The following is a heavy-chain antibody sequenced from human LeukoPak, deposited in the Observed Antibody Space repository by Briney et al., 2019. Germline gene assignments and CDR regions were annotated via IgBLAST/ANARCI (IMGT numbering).Heavy chain of an antibody. CDR3: ARVRCSSTSCYADY. CDR2: ISSSSSYI. D-gene: IGHD2-2*01. V-gene: IGHV3-21*01. J-gene: IGHJ4*02. CDR1: GFTFSAYA. Sequence: PGGSLRLSCEASGFTFSAYAMTWVRQAPGKGLEWVSSISSSSSYIYYADSVKGRFTISRDNAKNSLYLQMNSLRAEDTAVYYCARVRCSSTSCYADYWGQGTLVTVSS.